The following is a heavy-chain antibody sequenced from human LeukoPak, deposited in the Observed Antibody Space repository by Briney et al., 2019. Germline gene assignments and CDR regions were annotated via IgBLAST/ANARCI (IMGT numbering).Heavy chain of an antibody. CDR3: ARVSNYGDYVAWYFDL. V-gene: IGHV4-59*01. J-gene: IGHJ2*01. D-gene: IGHD4-17*01. CDR1: GGSISGYY. Sequence: PSETLSLTCTVSGGSISGYYWSWIRQPPGKGLEWIGYISYSGSTNYNPSFKSRVTISVDTSKNQFSLKLSSVTAADTAVYYCARVSNYGDYVAWYFDLWGRGTLVTVSS. CDR2: ISYSGST.